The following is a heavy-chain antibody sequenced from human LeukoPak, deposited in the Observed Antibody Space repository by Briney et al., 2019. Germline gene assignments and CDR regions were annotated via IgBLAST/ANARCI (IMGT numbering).Heavy chain of an antibody. J-gene: IGHJ4*02. V-gene: IGHV4-4*02. D-gene: IGHD3-3*01. Sequence: PSGTLSLTCAISGASISSTNWWIWVRQPPGKGLEWIGEINHSGSTNYNPSLKSRVTISVDTSKNQFSLKLSSVTAADTAVYYCASGDYDFWSGYYTYDYWGQGTLVTVSS. CDR1: GASISSTNW. CDR2: INHSGST. CDR3: ASGDYDFWSGYYTYDY.